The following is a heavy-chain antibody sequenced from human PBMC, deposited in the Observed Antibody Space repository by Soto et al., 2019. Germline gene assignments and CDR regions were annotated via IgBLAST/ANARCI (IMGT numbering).Heavy chain of an antibody. Sequence: PSETLSLTCTVSGVSISSHYWSWIRQPPGKGLEWIGYIYHSGNTNYNPSLKSRVSISIDTSKNKFSLKLISVPAADTAVYYCARSLLELNWFDPWGQGTLVTVSS. D-gene: IGHD1-7*01. V-gene: IGHV4-59*11. CDR2: IYHSGNT. CDR1: GVSISSHY. CDR3: ARSLLELNWFDP. J-gene: IGHJ5*02.